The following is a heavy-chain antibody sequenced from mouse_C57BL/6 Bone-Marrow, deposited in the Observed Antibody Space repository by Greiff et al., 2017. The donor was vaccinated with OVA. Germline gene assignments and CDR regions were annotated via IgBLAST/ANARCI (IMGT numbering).Heavy chain of an antibody. Sequence: EVQLVESGGGLVQPGGSLKLSCAASGFTFSDYYMYWVRQTPEKRLEWVAYISNGGGSTYYPDTVKGRFTISRDNAKNTLYLQMSRLKSEDTAVYYCARHGDSLDYWGQGTTLTVSS. CDR2: ISNGGGST. J-gene: IGHJ2*01. CDR3: ARHGDSLDY. D-gene: IGHD3-3*01. CDR1: GFTFSDYY. V-gene: IGHV5-12*01.